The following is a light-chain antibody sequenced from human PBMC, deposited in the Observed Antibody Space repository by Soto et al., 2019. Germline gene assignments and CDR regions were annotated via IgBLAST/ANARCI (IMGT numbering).Light chain of an antibody. V-gene: IGLV2-14*03. CDR3: SSYTTSNTRQIV. CDR2: DVT. J-gene: IGLJ1*01. Sequence: QSVLTKPASVTGSPGQPITISCTGTSSDVGGYNYVSWYQHHPGKAPKLIIYDVTNRPSGVSNPFSGSKSGNTASLTISGLQPEDEADYYCSSYTTSNTRQIVFGTGTKVTVL. CDR1: SSDVGGYNY.